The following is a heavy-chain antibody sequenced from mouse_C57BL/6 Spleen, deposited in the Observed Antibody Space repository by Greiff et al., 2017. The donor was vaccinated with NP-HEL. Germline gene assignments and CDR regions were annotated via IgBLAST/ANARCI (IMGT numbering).Heavy chain of an antibody. D-gene: IGHD1-1*01. CDR2: IYPGDGDT. CDR1: GYAFSSSW. CDR3: AREVLITTVVAPFAY. J-gene: IGHJ3*01. Sequence: VQLQQSGPELVKPGASVKISCKASGYAFSSSWMNWVKQRPGKGLEWIGRIYPGDGDTNYNGKFKGKATLTADKSSSTAYMQLSSLTSEDSAVYFCAREVLITTVVAPFAYWGQGTLVTVSA. V-gene: IGHV1-82*01.